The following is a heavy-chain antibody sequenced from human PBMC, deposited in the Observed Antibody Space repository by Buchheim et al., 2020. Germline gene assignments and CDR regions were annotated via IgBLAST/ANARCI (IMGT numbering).Heavy chain of an antibody. Sequence: QVQLVESGGGVVQPGRSLRLSCAASGFTFSSYGMHWVRQAPGKGLEWVAAISYDGSNKYYADSVKGRFTISRDNSKNTLYLQMNSLRAEDTAVYYCAKGEYYYDSSGYYPFDYWGQGTL. CDR2: ISYDGSNK. CDR3: AKGEYYYDSSGYYPFDY. CDR1: GFTFSSYG. J-gene: IGHJ4*02. V-gene: IGHV3-30*18. D-gene: IGHD3-22*01.